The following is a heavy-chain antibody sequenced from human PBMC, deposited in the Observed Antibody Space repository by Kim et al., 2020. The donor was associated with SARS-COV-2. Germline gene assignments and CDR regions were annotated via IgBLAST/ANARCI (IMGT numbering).Heavy chain of an antibody. CDR1: GLSVSSHW. D-gene: IGHD3-10*02. J-gene: IGHJ6*02. CDR2: ISPDGSTT. V-gene: IGHV3-74*01. CDR3: ARGMFSDGFEV. Sequence: GGSLRLSCAASGLSVSSHWINWVRQALGKGLVWVSRISPDGSTTHYADSVKGRLTMSRDNAENTLYLQMNSLRAEDTAVYYCARGMFSDGFEVWGQGTTVTVSS.